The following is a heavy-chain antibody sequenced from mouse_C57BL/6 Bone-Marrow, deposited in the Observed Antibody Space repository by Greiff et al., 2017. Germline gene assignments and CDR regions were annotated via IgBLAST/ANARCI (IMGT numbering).Heavy chain of an antibody. D-gene: IGHD2-3*01. CDR2: ISYDGSN. J-gene: IGHJ3*01. V-gene: IGHV3-6*01. CDR3: AGWFWFAY. Sequence: EVQLLESGPGLVKPSQSLSLTCSVTGYSITSGYYWNWIRQFPGNKLEWMGYISYDGSNNYNPSLKNRISITRDTSKNQFFLKLNSVTTEDTATYYCAGWFWFAYWGQGTLVTVSA. CDR1: GYSITSGYY.